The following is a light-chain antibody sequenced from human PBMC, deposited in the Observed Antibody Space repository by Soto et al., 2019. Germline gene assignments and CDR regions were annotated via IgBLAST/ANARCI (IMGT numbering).Light chain of an antibody. CDR1: QSVSSY. J-gene: IGKJ1*01. V-gene: IGKV3-15*01. CDR2: DAS. Sequence: EIVMTQSPATLSVSPGERVTLSCRASQSVSSYLALFHQKPGQAPRLLIYDASTRATGIPVRFSGSGSGTEFTLTISSLQSEDFGVYYCQQNKDWPGTFGQGTKVEIK. CDR3: QQNKDWPGT.